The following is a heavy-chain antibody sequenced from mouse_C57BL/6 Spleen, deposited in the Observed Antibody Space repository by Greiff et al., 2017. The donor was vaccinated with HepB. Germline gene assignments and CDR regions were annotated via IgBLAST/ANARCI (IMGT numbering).Heavy chain of an antibody. CDR3: ARGVYFDC. CDR1: GYSFTSYY. Sequence: QVQLQQSGPELVKPGASVKISCKASGYSFTSYYIHWVKQRPGQGLEWIGWIYPGSGNTKYNEKFTGTATLTADTASSTAYMQLSSLTSEDSAVYCCARGVYFDCWGQGTTLTVSS. J-gene: IGHJ2*01. V-gene: IGHV1-66*01. CDR2: IYPGSGNT.